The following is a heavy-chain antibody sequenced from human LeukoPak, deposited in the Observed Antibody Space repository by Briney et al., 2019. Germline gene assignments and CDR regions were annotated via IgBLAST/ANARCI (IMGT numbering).Heavy chain of an antibody. D-gene: IGHD3-22*01. V-gene: IGHV3-30*03. CDR2: ISNDGSKK. Sequence: GGSLRLSCAASGFTFSSYGMHWVRQAPGKGLDWVAVISNDGSKKYYADSVKGRFTISRDNSKNTLYLQMSSLRAEDTAVYYCVRDRGFYDTSPPDWGQGTLVTVSS. CDR1: GFTFSSYG. CDR3: VRDRGFYDTSPPD. J-gene: IGHJ4*02.